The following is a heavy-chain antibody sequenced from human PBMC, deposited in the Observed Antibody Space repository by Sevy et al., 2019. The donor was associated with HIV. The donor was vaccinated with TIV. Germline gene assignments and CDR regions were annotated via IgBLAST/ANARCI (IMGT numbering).Heavy chain of an antibody. CDR3: ASPNSFGSGSSHLNVFDI. CDR1: GGSISSSSYF. J-gene: IGHJ3*02. Sequence: SETLSLTCSVSGGSISSSSYFWGWIRQPPGKGLEWIGSISYSGSTYYNPSLKSRVSVSVDTSKNQFSLKLNSVTAADTAVYYCASPNSFGSGSSHLNVFDIWGQGTMVTVSS. V-gene: IGHV4-39*01. D-gene: IGHD3-10*01. CDR2: ISYSGST.